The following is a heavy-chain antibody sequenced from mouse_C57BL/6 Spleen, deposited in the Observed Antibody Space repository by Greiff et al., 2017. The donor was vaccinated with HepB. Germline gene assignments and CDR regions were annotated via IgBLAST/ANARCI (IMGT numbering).Heavy chain of an antibody. CDR3: AREGITTVVFDY. J-gene: IGHJ2*01. V-gene: IGHV1-42*01. CDR2: INPSTGGT. CDR1: GYSFTGYY. Sequence: VQLKQSGPELVKPGASVKISCKASGYSFTGYYMNWVKQSPEKSLEWIGEINPSTGGTTYNQKFKAKATLTVDKSSSTAYMQLKSLTSEDSAVYYCAREGITTVVFDYWGQGTTLTVSS. D-gene: IGHD1-1*01.